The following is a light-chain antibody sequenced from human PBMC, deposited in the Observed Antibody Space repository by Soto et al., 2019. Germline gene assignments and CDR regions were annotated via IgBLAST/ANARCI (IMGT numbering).Light chain of an antibody. CDR2: AAS. V-gene: IGKV1-27*01. Sequence: DIQMTQSPSSLSASVGDRVTITCRASQGINNFVSWYQQKPGEVPKLLIYAASTLQSGVPSRFSGSGFGTDFVLTVSSLEPEDVATYYCQKYCSVPLTFGGGTRVVIK. CDR1: QGINNF. J-gene: IGKJ4*01. CDR3: QKYCSVPLT.